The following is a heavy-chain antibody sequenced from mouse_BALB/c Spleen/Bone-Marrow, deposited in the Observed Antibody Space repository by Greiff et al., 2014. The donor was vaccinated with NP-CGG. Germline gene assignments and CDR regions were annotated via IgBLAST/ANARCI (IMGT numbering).Heavy chain of an antibody. CDR1: GFTFTDYY. V-gene: IGHV7-3*02. D-gene: IGHD2-10*02. J-gene: IGHJ1*01. CDR2: IRNKANGYTT. Sequence: EVKVVESGGGLVQPGGSLRLSCATSGFTFTDYYMSWVRQPPGKALEWLGFIRNKANGYTTEYSASVRGRFTISRDNSQSILYLQMNTLRAEDSATYYCARDVQYDIRWYFDVWGAGTAVTVSS. CDR3: ARDVQYDIRWYFDV.